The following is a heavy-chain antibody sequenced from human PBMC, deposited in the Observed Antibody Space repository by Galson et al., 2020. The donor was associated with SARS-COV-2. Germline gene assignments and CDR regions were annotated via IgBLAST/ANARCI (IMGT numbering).Heavy chain of an antibody. Sequence: SETLSLTCTVSGGSISNYYWSWIRQPPGKGLEWVGYMYYSGSANYNPSLESRATISVDTSKNKFSLKLSAVTAADTAVYYCGRGGTINRYPLWGQGTLVTVSS. CDR3: GRGGTINRYPL. D-gene: IGHD2-15*01. CDR2: MYYSGSA. CDR1: GGSISNYY. V-gene: IGHV4-59*01. J-gene: IGHJ4*02.